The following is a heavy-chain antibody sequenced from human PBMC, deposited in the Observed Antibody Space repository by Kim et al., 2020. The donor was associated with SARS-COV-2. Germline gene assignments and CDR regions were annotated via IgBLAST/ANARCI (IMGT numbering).Heavy chain of an antibody. CDR3: AIPPSDCSSTSCLGG. CDR1: GFTFSDYY. CDR2: ISSSSSYT. J-gene: IGHJ4*02. V-gene: IGHV3-11*06. D-gene: IGHD2-2*01. Sequence: GGSLRLSCAASGFTFSDYYMSWIRQAPGKGLEWVSYISSSSSYTNYADSVKGRFTISRDNAKNSLYLQMNSLRAEDTAVYYCAIPPSDCSSTSCLGGWGQGTLVTVSS.